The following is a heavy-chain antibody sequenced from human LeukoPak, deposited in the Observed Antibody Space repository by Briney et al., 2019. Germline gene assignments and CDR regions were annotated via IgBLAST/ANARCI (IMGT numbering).Heavy chain of an antibody. CDR1: GGSFSGYY. V-gene: IGHV4-34*01. CDR2: IYYSGST. J-gene: IGHJ6*03. Sequence: PSETLSLTCAVYGGSFSGYYWSWIRQPPGKGLEWIGSIYYSGSTYYNPSLKSRVTISVDTSKNQFSLKLSSVTAADTAVYYCARQGTRSGWETYYYYYMDVWGKGTTVTISS. CDR3: ARQGTRSGWETYYYYYMDV. D-gene: IGHD6-19*01.